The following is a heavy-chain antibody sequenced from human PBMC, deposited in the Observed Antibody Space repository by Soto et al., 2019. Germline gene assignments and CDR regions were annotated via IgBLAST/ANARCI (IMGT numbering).Heavy chain of an antibody. J-gene: IGHJ2*01. Sequence: QVQLVQSGAEVKKPGASVKVSCKASGYTFTSYAMHWVRQAPGQRLEWMGWINAGNGNTKYSQKFQGRVTITSDTSASTAYMELSSLRSEDTAVYYCAGGGGYSYFDLWGRGTLVTVSS. V-gene: IGHV1-3*01. D-gene: IGHD2-21*02. CDR2: INAGNGNT. CDR1: GYTFTSYA. CDR3: AGGGGYSYFDL.